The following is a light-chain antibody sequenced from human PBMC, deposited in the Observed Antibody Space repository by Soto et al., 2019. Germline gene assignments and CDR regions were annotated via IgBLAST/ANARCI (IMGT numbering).Light chain of an antibody. Sequence: DIQMTQSSSTLSGPVGARVPITGRASQTISSWLAWYQQKPGKAPKLLIYKASTLKSGVPSRFSGSGSGTEFTLTISSLQPDDFATYYCQHYNSYSEAFGQGTKVDI. CDR1: QTISSW. CDR2: KAS. CDR3: QHYNSYSEA. J-gene: IGKJ1*01. V-gene: IGKV1-5*03.